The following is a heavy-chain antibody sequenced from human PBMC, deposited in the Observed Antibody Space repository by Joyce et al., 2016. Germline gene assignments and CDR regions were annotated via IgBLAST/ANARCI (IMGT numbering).Heavy chain of an antibody. CDR2: ISNDGSNK. D-gene: IGHD6-19*01. CDR1: GFTFSSYG. V-gene: IGHV3-30*03. CDR3: ARSPSTGWYTYYYYMDV. Sequence: QVQLVESGGGVVQPGRSLRLSCAASGFTFSSYGMHWVRQAPGKGVEGVAVISNDGSNKYYAESVKGRFTISRYNSKNTLWLQMNSLRAEDTAVYYCARSPSTGWYTYYYYMDVWGKGTTVTVSS. J-gene: IGHJ6*03.